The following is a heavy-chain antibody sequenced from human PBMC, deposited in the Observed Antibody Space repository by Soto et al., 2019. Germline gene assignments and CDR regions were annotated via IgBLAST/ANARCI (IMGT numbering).Heavy chain of an antibody. CDR2: IIPIFGTA. CDR1: GGTFSSYA. V-gene: IGHV1-69*06. CDR3: ARGYSSRLYYFDY. J-gene: IGHJ4*02. D-gene: IGHD6-13*01. Sequence: SVKVSCKASGGTFSSYAISWVRQAPGQGLEWMGGIIPIFGTANYAQKFQGRVTITADKSTSTAYMELSSLRSEDTAVYYCARGYSSRLYYFDYWGQGTLVTVSS.